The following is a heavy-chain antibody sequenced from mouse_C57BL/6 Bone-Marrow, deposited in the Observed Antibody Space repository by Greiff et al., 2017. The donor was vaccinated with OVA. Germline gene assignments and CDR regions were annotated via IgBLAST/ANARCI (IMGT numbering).Heavy chain of an antibody. CDR2: IYPRSGNT. CDR3: ARNDYALYYYAMDY. D-gene: IGHD2-4*01. V-gene: IGHV1-81*01. J-gene: IGHJ4*01. Sequence: VQLQESGAELARPGASVKLSCKASGYTFTSYGISWVKQRTGQGLEWIGEIYPRSGNTYYNEKFKGKATLTADKSSSTAYMELRSLTSEDSAVYFCARNDYALYYYAMDYWGQGTSVTVSS. CDR1: GYTFTSYG.